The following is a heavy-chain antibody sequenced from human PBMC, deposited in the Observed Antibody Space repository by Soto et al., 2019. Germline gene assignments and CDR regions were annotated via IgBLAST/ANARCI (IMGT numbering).Heavy chain of an antibody. CDR3: ARFDGYDSIVDPLSTDYYGMVG. Sequence: GASVKVSCKASGYTFTSYGISWVRQAPGQGLEWMGWISAYNGNTNYAQKLQGRVTMTTDTSTSTAYMELRSLRSDDTAVYYCARFDGYDSIVDPLSTDYYGMVGWGQGTTVNVFS. D-gene: IGHD3-22*01. V-gene: IGHV1-18*01. J-gene: IGHJ6*02. CDR2: ISAYNGNT. CDR1: GYTFTSYG.